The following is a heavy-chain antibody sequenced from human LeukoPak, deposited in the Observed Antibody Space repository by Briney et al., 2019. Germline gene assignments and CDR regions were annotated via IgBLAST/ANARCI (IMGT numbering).Heavy chain of an antibody. CDR1: GYTFTGYY. Sequence: GASVKVSCKASGYTFTGYYMHWVRQAPGQGLEWMGWINPNSGGTNYAQKFQGRVTMTRDTSISTAYMELSRLRSDDTAVYYCARGSDIVVVPAAGPFDYWGQGTLVAVSS. J-gene: IGHJ4*02. CDR3: ARGSDIVVVPAAGPFDY. D-gene: IGHD2-2*01. CDR2: INPNSGGT. V-gene: IGHV1-2*02.